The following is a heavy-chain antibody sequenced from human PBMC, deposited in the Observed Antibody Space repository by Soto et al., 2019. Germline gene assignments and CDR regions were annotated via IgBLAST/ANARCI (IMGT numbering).Heavy chain of an antibody. J-gene: IGHJ4*02. Sequence: QVQLQQWGAGLLKPSETLSLTCAVYGGSFSGYYWSWIRQPPGKGLEWIGEINHSGSTNYNPSLKSRVTISVDTSKNQFSLKLSSVTAADTAVYYCARAKVLLWFGESIDYWGQGTLVTVSS. CDR3: ARAKVLLWFGESIDY. D-gene: IGHD3-10*01. CDR2: INHSGST. V-gene: IGHV4-34*01. CDR1: GGSFSGYY.